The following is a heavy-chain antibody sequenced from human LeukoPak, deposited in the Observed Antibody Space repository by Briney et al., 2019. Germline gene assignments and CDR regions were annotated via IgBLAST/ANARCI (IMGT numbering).Heavy chain of an antibody. D-gene: IGHD5-24*01. CDR2: MIPIFGTA. CDR3: ARDITPQDGYKASYAFDI. CDR1: GGTFSSYA. J-gene: IGHJ3*02. V-gene: IGHV1-69*05. Sequence: SVKVSCKASGGTFSSYAISWVRQAPGHGLEWMGRMIPIFGTANYAKNFQGRVTTTTDESTSTAYMELSSLRSEDTAVYYCARDITPQDGYKASYAFDIWGQGTMVTVSS.